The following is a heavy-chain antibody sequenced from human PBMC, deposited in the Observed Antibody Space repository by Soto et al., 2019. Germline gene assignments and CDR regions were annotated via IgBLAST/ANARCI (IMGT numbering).Heavy chain of an antibody. CDR3: ARMSGTYYVPDY. CDR2: IYHSGSN. Sequence: QVQLQESGPRLVEASQTLSLTCTVSNASITISGYYWSWVRQPPGQRLEWIGYIYHSGSNFYSPSRQSRLTMSVDTSKNQFSLTLRSVTAADTAVYHCARMSGTYYVPDYWGQGTLVTVSS. J-gene: IGHJ4*02. CDR1: NASITISGYY. V-gene: IGHV4-31*03. D-gene: IGHD1-26*01.